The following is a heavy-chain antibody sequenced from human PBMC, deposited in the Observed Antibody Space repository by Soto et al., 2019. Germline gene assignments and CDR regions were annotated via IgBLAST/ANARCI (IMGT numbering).Heavy chain of an antibody. Sequence: PSETLSLTCTVSGGSISSYYWSWIRQPPGKGLDWIGYIYCSGSTNYNPSLKSRVTMSVDTAMNQFSLKLTSVTAADTAVYYCARMGIAVANDYWGQGTLVTVSS. J-gene: IGHJ4*02. D-gene: IGHD6-19*01. CDR3: ARMGIAVANDY. CDR1: GGSISSYY. CDR2: IYCSGST. V-gene: IGHV4-59*01.